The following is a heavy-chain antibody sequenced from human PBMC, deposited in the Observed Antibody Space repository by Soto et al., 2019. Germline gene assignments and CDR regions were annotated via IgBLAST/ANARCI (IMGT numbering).Heavy chain of an antibody. Sequence: VGSLRLSCAASAFTVSTNCMSWVRQAPGRGLEWVSLIYSGDVTHYADSVKGRFTISRDNSKNTLYLQMNSLRAEDTAVYYCARGQVADHAYFDYWGQGALVTVSS. CDR2: IYSGDVT. CDR3: ARGQVADHAYFDY. J-gene: IGHJ4*02. CDR1: AFTVSTNC. D-gene: IGHD2-15*01. V-gene: IGHV3-53*01.